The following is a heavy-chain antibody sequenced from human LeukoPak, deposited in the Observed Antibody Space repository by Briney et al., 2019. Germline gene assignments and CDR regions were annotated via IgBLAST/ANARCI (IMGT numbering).Heavy chain of an antibody. D-gene: IGHD1-20*01. J-gene: IGHJ4*02. CDR2: INHSGST. CDR1: GGSFSGYY. Sequence: PSETLSLTCAVDGGSFSGYYWSWIRQPPGKGLEWIGEINHSGSTNYNPSLKRRVTISVDTSKNQFSLKLSSVTAADTAVYYCARVRYDWNGGYFDYWGQGTLVTVSS. CDR3: ARVRYDWNGGYFDY. V-gene: IGHV4-34*01.